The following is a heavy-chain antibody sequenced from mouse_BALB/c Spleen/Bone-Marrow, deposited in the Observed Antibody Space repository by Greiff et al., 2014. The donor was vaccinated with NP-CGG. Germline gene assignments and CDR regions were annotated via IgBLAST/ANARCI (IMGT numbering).Heavy chain of an antibody. CDR2: IWTGGST. Sequence: VQLQESGPGLVVPSQSLSITCTVSGFSLTNYGVHWVRQPPGKGLEWLGVIWTGGSTNYNSALMSRLSLSKDNSKSQVFLKMNSLQTDDRAMYYCARGYGNYGYAMDYWGQGTSVTVSS. D-gene: IGHD2-1*01. CDR3: ARGYGNYGYAMDY. V-gene: IGHV2-9*02. J-gene: IGHJ4*01. CDR1: GFSLTNYG.